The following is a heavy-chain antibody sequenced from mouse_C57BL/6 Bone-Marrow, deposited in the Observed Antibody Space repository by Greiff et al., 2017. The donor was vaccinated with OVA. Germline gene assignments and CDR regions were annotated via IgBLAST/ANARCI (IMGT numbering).Heavy chain of an antibody. CDR1: GYTFTSYW. D-gene: IGHD2-1*01. CDR3: AGGGPYGNYFAY. CDR2: IDPSDSYT. J-gene: IGHJ3*01. Sequence: QVQLQQPGAELVRPGTSVKLSCKASGYTFTSYWMHWVKQRPGQGLEWIGVIDPSDSYTNYNQKFKGKATLTVDTSSSTAYMQLSSLTSEDSAVYYCAGGGPYGNYFAYWGQGTLVTVSA. V-gene: IGHV1-59*01.